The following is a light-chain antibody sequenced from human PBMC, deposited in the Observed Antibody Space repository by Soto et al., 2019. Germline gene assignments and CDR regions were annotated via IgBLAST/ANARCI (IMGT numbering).Light chain of an antibody. V-gene: IGKV1-5*01. CDR2: DAS. CDR3: KQYNTYST. CDR1: QNIRNW. J-gene: IGKJ5*01. Sequence: DIQMPQSLSTLSASVGASVTITCRASQNIRNWLAWYQQKPGKAPNPLIYDASSLKSGVPARFSGSGSGTEFTLTISSLQPEDFATYYCKQYNTYSTVGQGTRLEIK.